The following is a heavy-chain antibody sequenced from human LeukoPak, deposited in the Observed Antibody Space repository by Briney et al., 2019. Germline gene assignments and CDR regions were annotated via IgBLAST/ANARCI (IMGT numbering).Heavy chain of an antibody. D-gene: IGHD6-13*01. J-gene: IGHJ3*02. Sequence: PSGTLSLTCAVSGGSISSSNWWSWVRQPPGKGLEWIGEINHSGSTNYNPSLKSRVTISVDTSKNQFSLRLSSVTAADTAMYYCARHLRGIFLKGTAFDIWGQGTMVTVSS. V-gene: IGHV4-4*02. CDR3: ARHLRGIFLKGTAFDI. CDR1: GGSISSSNW. CDR2: INHSGST.